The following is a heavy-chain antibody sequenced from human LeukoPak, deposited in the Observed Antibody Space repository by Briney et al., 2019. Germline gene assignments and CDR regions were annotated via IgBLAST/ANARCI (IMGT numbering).Heavy chain of an antibody. V-gene: IGHV1-8*01. CDR3: ARVTAAGTWTFDI. D-gene: IGHD6-13*01. J-gene: IGHJ3*02. CDR2: MNPNSGNT. CDR1: GDPFTTND. Sequence: ASAKVSCKASGDPFTTNDINWVRQATGQGLEWMGWMNPNSGNTGSTQKFQGRVTMTRNISISTAYMGLTNLRSEDTAVYYCARVTAAGTWTFDIWGQGTTVSVSS.